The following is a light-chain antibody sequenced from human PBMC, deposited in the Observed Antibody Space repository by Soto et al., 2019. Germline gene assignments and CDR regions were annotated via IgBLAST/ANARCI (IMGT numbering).Light chain of an antibody. Sequence: QSALTQPRSVSGSPGQSVTISCTGTSSDVGGYNYVSWYQQHPGKAPKLVIYDVSKRPSGVPDRFSGSKSGNTSSLTISGLQAEDEADYYCCSYAGTSLCVFAGGTKVTVL. CDR2: DVS. CDR3: CSYAGTSLCV. V-gene: IGLV2-11*01. CDR1: SSDVGGYNY. J-gene: IGLJ3*02.